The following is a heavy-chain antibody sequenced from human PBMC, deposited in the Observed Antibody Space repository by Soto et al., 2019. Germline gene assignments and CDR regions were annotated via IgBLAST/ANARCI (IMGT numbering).Heavy chain of an antibody. V-gene: IGHV1-8*01. CDR2: MNPNSGNT. CDR3: ERELSSGWFTN. J-gene: IGHJ4*02. D-gene: IGHD6-19*01. CDR1: GYTFTSYD. Sequence: QVQLVQSGAEVKKPGASVKVSCKASGYTFTSYDINWVRQATGQGLEWMGWMNPNSGNTGHAQKLKGRATLTCNTSISTAYMVLSSLRSDDMAVYYCERELSSGWFTNWGQGTLVTVSS.